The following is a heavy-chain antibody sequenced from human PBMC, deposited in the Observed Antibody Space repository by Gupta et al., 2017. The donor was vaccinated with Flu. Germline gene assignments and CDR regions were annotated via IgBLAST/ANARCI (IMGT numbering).Heavy chain of an antibody. CDR3: AKVMSYSGHEWDH. CDR2: ITGSGGDS. V-gene: IGHV3-23*01. D-gene: IGHD2-15*01. J-gene: IGHJ4*02. Sequence: WGRQAAGKGLGGGSAITGSGGDSYYADAVKGRFIISRNTSENAVYLQMHNLGAEDTAVYYCAKVMSYSGHEWDHWGQGTLVTVSS.